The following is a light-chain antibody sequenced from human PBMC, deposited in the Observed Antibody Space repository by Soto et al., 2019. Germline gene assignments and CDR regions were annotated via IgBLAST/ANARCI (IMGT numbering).Light chain of an antibody. J-gene: IGLJ1*01. Sequence: QSALTQPASVSGSPGQSIAISCTGTSSDVGGCNYVTWYQQHPGKAPKLMIYDVSNRPSGVSDRFSGSKSGNTASLTISGLQAEDEGDYYCNSYTSSSTYVFGTGTKLTVL. CDR3: NSYTSSSTYV. CDR2: DVS. V-gene: IGLV2-14*03. CDR1: SSDVGGCNY.